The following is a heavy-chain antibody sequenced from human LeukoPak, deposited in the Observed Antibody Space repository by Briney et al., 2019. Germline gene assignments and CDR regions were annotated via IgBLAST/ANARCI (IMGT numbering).Heavy chain of an antibody. Sequence: ASVKVSCKASGGTFSRYAISWVRQAPGQGLEWMGGIIPIFGTANYAQKFQGRVTITADESTSTAYMELSSLRSEDTAVYYCPRGPYSSSWSYNNWYFDLLGRGTLVTVSS. D-gene: IGHD6-13*01. J-gene: IGHJ2*01. CDR2: IIPIFGTA. CDR3: PRGPYSSSWSYNNWYFDL. CDR1: GGTFSRYA. V-gene: IGHV1-69*01.